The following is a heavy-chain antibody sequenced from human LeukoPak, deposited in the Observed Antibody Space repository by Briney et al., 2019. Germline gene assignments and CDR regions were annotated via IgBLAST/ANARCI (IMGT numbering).Heavy chain of an antibody. CDR2: IYYSGST. V-gene: IGHV4-61*08. CDR3: ARHSSSWRKPFDY. J-gene: IGHJ4*02. Sequence: SETLSLTCTVSGGSISSGDYYWSWIRQPPGKGLEWIGYIYYSGSTNYNPSLKSRVTISVDTSKNQFSLKLSSVTAADTAVYYCARHSSSWRKPFDYWGQGTLVTVSS. CDR1: GGSISSGDYY. D-gene: IGHD6-13*01.